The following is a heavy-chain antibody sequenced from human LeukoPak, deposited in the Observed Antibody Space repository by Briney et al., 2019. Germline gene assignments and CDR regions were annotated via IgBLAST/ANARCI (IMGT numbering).Heavy chain of an antibody. V-gene: IGHV3-48*03. D-gene: IGHD5-24*01. J-gene: IGHJ4*02. CDR3: ASPRDGYTPFDY. CDR2: ISSSGSTI. CDR1: GFTFRSYE. Sequence: GGSLRLSCAASGFTFRSYEMNWVRQAPGKGLEWVSYISSSGSTIYYADSVKGRFTISRDNAKNSLYLQMNSLRAEDTAVYYCASPRDGYTPFDYWGQGTLVTVSS.